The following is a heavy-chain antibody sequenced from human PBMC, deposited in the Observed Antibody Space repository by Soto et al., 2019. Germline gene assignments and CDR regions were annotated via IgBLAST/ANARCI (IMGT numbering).Heavy chain of an antibody. Sequence: GGSLRLSCTASGFTFGDYAMSWFRQAPGKGLEWVGFIRSKAYGGTTEYAASVKGRFTISRDESKSIAYLQMNSLKTEDTAVYYCTRVGVVPAAIHYYYGMDVWGQGTTVTVSS. CDR3: TRVGVVPAAIHYYYGMDV. V-gene: IGHV3-49*03. D-gene: IGHD2-2*02. CDR2: IRSKAYGGTT. J-gene: IGHJ6*02. CDR1: GFTFGDYA.